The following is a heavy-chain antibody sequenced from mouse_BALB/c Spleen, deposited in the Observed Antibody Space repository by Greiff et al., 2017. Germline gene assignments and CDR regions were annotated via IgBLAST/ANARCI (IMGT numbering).Heavy chain of an antibody. CDR3: ARLRLRAMDY. V-gene: IGHV5-6-5*01. CDR1: GFTFSSFG. Sequence: EVKLVESGGGLVQPGGSRKLSCAASGFTFSSFGMHWVRQAPEKRLEWVASISSGGSTYYPDSVKGRFTISRDNARNILYLQMSSLRSEDTAMYYCARLRLRAMDYWGQGTSVTVSS. J-gene: IGHJ4*01. CDR2: ISSGGST. D-gene: IGHD1-2*01.